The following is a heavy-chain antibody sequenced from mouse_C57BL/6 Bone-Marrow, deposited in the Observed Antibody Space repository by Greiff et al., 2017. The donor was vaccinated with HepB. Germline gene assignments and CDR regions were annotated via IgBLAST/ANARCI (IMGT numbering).Heavy chain of an antibody. D-gene: IGHD1-1*01. CDR2: INPSSGYT. Sequence: QVQLQQPGAELARPGASVKMSCKASGYTFTSYTMHWVKQRPGQGLEWIGYINPSSGYTKYNQKFKDKATLTADKSSSTAYMQLSSLTSEDSAVYYCARTHYYGRAWFAYWGQGTLVTVSA. J-gene: IGHJ3*01. V-gene: IGHV1-4*01. CDR3: ARTHYYGRAWFAY. CDR1: GYTFTSYT.